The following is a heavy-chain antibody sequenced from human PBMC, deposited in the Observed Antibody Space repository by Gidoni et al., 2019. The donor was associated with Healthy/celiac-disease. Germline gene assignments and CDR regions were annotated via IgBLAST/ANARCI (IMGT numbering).Heavy chain of an antibody. D-gene: IGHD2-2*01. V-gene: IGHV3-48*03. Sequence: EVQLVESGGGLVQPGGSLRLSCAASGFTFSSYEMNWVRQAPGKGLEWVSYISSSGSTIYYADSVKGRFTISRDNAKNSLYLQMNSLRAEDTAVYYCASWVKGYCSSTSCSLVTNDAFDTWGQGTMVTVSS. CDR3: ASWVKGYCSSTSCSLVTNDAFDT. J-gene: IGHJ3*02. CDR1: GFTFSSYE. CDR2: ISSSGSTI.